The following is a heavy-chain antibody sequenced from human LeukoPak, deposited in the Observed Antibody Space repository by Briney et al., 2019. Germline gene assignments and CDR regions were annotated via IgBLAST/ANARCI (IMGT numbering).Heavy chain of an antibody. CDR2: ISSSSTHI. CDR1: GFTFSSYS. V-gene: IGHV3-21*01. J-gene: IGHJ4*02. CDR3: ARSEHSSSSFDY. D-gene: IGHD6-6*01. Sequence: SGGSLRLSCAASGFTFSSYSMHWVRQAPGKGLEWVSYISSSSTHIYYADSVKGRFTISRDNARNSLYLQMNSLRVEDTAIYYCARSEHSSSSFDYWGQGTLVTVSA.